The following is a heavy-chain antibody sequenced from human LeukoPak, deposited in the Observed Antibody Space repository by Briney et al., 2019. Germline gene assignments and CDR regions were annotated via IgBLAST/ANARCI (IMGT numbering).Heavy chain of an antibody. V-gene: IGHV3-23*01. CDR3: AKGPFFYYDASGYNYFES. CDR2: MSGSGGMT. D-gene: IGHD3-22*01. J-gene: IGHJ4*02. CDR1: GFTFSSFA. Sequence: GGSLRLSCEASGFTFSSFAMSWVRQAPGQGLEWVSAMSGSGGMTYSADSVKGRFTISRDNSKDTLYMQMNSLTVEDTAIYFCAKGPFFYYDASGYNYFESWGQGTLVTVSS.